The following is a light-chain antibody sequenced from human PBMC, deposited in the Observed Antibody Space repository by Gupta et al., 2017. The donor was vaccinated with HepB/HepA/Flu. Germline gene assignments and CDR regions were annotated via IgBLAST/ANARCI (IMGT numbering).Light chain of an antibody. V-gene: IGKV2-28*01. CDR3: TQGLQAPLT. CDR1: QSLLYSDGYNY. J-gene: IGKJ4*01. CDR2: VTS. Sequence: EIVMTQSPLSLPVTPGEPASISCKSSQSLLYSDGYNYVHWYLQRPGQSPQLLLYVTSNRASGVPDRFSGSASGTDFTLKISRVEAEDVGVYYCTQGLQAPLTFGGGTKLEIK.